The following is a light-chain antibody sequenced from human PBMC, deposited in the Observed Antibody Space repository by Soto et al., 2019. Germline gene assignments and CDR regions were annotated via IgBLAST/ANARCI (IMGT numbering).Light chain of an antibody. CDR1: QSVLHWSNGKNS. CDR3: QRYNNWPLT. J-gene: IGKJ4*01. V-gene: IGKV4-1*01. CDR2: DTS. Sequence: DIVMTQSPDSLSVSLGERATINCRSSQSVLHWSNGKNSLAWFQHKPGQTPRLLIYDTSARATGVPARFSGSRSGPEFTLTINSLQSEDFAIYYCQRYNNWPLTFGGGTKVESK.